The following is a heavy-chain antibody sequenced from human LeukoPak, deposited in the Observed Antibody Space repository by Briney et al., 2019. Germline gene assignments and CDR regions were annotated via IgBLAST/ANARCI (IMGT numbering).Heavy chain of an antibody. Sequence: GGSLGLSCAASGFTFSSYGMNWVRRAPGKVLEWLSYISSSSNSIYYADSVKGRFTISRDNSKNTVDLQMSSLRAEDTAVYYCVKRSGLYFDYWGQGTLVTVSS. J-gene: IGHJ4*02. V-gene: IGHV3-21*05. CDR3: VKRSGLYFDY. CDR1: GFTFSSYG. D-gene: IGHD1-26*01. CDR2: ISSSSNSI.